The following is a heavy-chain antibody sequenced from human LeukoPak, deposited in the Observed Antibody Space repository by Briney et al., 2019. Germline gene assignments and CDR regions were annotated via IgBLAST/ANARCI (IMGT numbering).Heavy chain of an antibody. CDR3: ARRLGYCSSTSCYNWFDP. CDR1: GGSFSGYY. D-gene: IGHD2-2*01. CDR2: INHSGST. Sequence: SETLSLTCAVYGGSFSGYYWSWIRQPPGKGLEWIGEINHSGSTNYNPSLKSRVTISVDTSKNQFSLKLSSVTAVDTAVYYCARRLGYCSSTSCYNWFDPWGQGTLVTVSS. J-gene: IGHJ5*02. V-gene: IGHV4-34*01.